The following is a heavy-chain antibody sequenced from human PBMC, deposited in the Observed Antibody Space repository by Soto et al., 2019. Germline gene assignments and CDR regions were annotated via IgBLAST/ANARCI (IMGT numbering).Heavy chain of an antibody. CDR1: GFSFRSYG. CDR2: ISYDGSDK. J-gene: IGHJ4*01. Sequence: QVQLVESGGGVVQPGRSLTLSCAASGFSFRSYGMHWVRQAPGKGLEWVAVISYDGSDKYSADSVKGRFTISRDNSENTLYLQMNSLRAEVTAVYYCAKAVYSSGSFSAFDYWGQGTLVIVSS. V-gene: IGHV3-30*18. CDR3: AKAVYSSGSFSAFDY. D-gene: IGHD1-26*01.